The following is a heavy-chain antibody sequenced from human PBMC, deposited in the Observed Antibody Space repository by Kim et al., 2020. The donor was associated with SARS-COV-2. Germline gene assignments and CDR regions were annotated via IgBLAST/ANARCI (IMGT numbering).Heavy chain of an antibody. CDR1: GFTFSSYG. V-gene: IGHV3-30*18. CDR3: AKDRSFMAKSDVKSLVVVPAAIRAAIPYYYYGMDV. J-gene: IGHJ6*02. CDR2: ISYDGSNK. Sequence: GGSLRLSCAASGFTFSSYGMHWVRQAPGKGLEWVAVISYDGSNKYYADSVKGRFTISRDNSKNTLYLQMNSLRAEDTAVYYCAKDRSFMAKSDVKSLVVVPAAIRAAIPYYYYGMDVWGQGTTVTVSS. D-gene: IGHD2-2*02.